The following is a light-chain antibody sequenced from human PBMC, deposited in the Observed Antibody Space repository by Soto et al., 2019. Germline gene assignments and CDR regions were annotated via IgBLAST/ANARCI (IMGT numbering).Light chain of an antibody. V-gene: IGKV1-33*01. J-gene: IGKJ4*01. CDR2: DAS. CDR3: QQYGNALT. CDR1: QDISNH. Sequence: DIQMTQSPSSLSASAGDRVTITCQASQDISNHLNWYQQKAGKAPKLLINDASNLEAGVPSRFSGSGAGTDFTLTISSLQPEDIATYYCQQYGNALTFGGGTKVEIK.